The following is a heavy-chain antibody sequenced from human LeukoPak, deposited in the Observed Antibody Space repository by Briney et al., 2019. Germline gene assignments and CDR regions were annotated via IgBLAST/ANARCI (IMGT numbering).Heavy chain of an antibody. Sequence: GGSLRLSCAASGFTFSNYRMNWVRQAPGKGLEWISYISSRSIAIYYADSVKGRFIISRDNGQSSLYLQMNSLRAEDTAVYYCARSRDDYNLFDSWGQGTLVTVSS. CDR1: GFTFSNYR. V-gene: IGHV3-48*01. J-gene: IGHJ4*02. CDR3: ARSRDDYNLFDS. CDR2: ISSRSIAI. D-gene: IGHD5-24*01.